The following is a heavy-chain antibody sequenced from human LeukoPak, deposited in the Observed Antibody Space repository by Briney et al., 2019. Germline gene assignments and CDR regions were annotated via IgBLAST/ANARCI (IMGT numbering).Heavy chain of an antibody. CDR2: IWYDGSNK. J-gene: IGHJ4*02. CDR1: GFTFSSYG. D-gene: IGHD3-9*01. Sequence: PGRSLRLSCAASGFTFSSYGMHWVRQAPGKGLEWVAVIWYDGSNKYYADSVKGRFTISRDNSKNTLYLQMNSLRAEDTAVYYCARVNWLLSPSDYWGQGTLVTVSS. CDR3: ARVNWLLSPSDY. V-gene: IGHV3-33*01.